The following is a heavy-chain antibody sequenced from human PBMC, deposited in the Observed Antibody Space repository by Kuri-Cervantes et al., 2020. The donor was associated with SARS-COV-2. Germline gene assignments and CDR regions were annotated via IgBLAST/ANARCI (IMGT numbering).Heavy chain of an antibody. CDR2: IKQDGSEK. CDR3: ARDLPLWELLEFGFDY. J-gene: IGHJ4*02. V-gene: IGHV3-7*03. D-gene: IGHD1-26*01. CDR1: GFTFSNAW. Sequence: GGSLRLSCAASGFTFSNAWMSWVRQAPGKGLEWVANIKQDGSEKYYVDSVKGRFTISRDNAKNSLYLQMNSLRAEDTAVYYCARDLPLWELLEFGFDYWGQGTLVTVSS.